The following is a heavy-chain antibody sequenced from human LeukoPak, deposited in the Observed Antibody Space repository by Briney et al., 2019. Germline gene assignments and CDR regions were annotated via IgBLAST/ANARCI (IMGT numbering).Heavy chain of an antibody. V-gene: IGHV1-18*01. Sequence: AAEKVSCKASGYTFVTYGINWVRQAPGQGPEWIGWISTYTSNTKYALKFQDRVTLTRDTSTTTAYMELKSLTSDDRAVYYCARASFDHWGQGTVVIASS. CDR2: ISTYTSNT. J-gene: IGHJ4*02. CDR3: ARASFDH. CDR1: GYTFVTYG.